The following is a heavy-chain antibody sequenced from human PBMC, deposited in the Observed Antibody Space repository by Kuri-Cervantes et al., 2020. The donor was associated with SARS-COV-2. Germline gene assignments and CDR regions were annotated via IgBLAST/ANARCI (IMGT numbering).Heavy chain of an antibody. V-gene: IGHV3-21*01. J-gene: IGHJ6*03. Sequence: GESLKISCAASGFSLSRYTMNWVRQAPGKALEWVSSISGSGSYIYYADSVKGRFTISRESGENSLYLHMNSVRGDDTAVYYCARVAGEGPIYYYYMDVWGKGTAVTVSS. CDR1: GFSLSRYT. D-gene: IGHD2-21*01. CDR3: ARVAGEGPIYYYYMDV. CDR2: ISGSGSYI.